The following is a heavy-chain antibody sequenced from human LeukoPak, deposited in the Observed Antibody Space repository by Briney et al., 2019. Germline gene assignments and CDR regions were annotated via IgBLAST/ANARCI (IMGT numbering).Heavy chain of an antibody. CDR1: GGSIIRSSYY. D-gene: IGHD1-1*01. Sequence: SETLSLTCTVFGGSIIRSSYYWGWIRQPPGKGLEWIASIYYSGTTYYNPSLKSRVTIHVDTSKNEFSLKLNSATAADTAVYYCASQSVPNAFDIWGQGTMVTVSS. CDR2: IYYSGTT. J-gene: IGHJ3*02. V-gene: IGHV4-39*01. CDR3: ASQSVPNAFDI.